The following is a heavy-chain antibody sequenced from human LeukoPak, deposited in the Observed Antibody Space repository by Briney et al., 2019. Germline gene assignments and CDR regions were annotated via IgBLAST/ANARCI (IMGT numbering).Heavy chain of an antibody. CDR3: ARVSYDSSGYYSSAFAFDI. D-gene: IGHD3-22*01. V-gene: IGHV4-61*02. CDR1: GGSISSGSYY. J-gene: IGHJ3*02. CDR2: IYTSGST. Sequence: SQTLSLTCTVSGGSISSGSYYWSWIRQPAGKGLEWIGRIYTSGSTNYNPSLKSRVTISVYTSKNQFSLKLSSVTAADTAVYYCARVSYDSSGYYSSAFAFDIWGQGTMVTVSS.